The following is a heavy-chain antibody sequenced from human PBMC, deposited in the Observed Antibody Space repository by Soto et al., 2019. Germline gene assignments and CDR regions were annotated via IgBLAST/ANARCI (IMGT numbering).Heavy chain of an antibody. V-gene: IGHV1-18*01. CDR2: ISAYNGNT. D-gene: IGHD6-19*01. CDR1: GYTFTSYG. J-gene: IGHJ5*02. Sequence: ASVKVSCKASGYTFTSYGISWVRQAPGQGLEWMGWISAYNGNTNYAQKLQGRVTMTTDTSTSTAYMELRSLRSDDTAVYYCARELSRYISGWYTQHNWFDPCGQGSLVPVSS. CDR3: ARELSRYISGWYTQHNWFDP.